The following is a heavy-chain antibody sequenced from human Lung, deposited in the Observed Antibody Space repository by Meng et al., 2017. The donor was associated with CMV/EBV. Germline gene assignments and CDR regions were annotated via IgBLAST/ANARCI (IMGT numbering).Heavy chain of an antibody. CDR3: AKVRGYCSSTSCSPLHY. CDR1: GFTFSSYA. J-gene: IGHJ4*02. D-gene: IGHD2-2*01. CDR2: IYSGGSST. V-gene: IGHV3-23*03. Sequence: GESLKISCAASGFTFSSYAMSWVRQAPGKGLEWVSVIYSGGSSTYYADPVKGRFTISRDNSKNTLYLQMNSLRAEDTAVYYCAKVRGYCSSTSCSPLHYWGQGTLVTFSS.